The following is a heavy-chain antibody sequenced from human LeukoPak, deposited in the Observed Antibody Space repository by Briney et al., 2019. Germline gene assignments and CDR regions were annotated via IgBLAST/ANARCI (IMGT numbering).Heavy chain of an antibody. J-gene: IGHJ4*02. CDR2: IYTSGST. CDR3: ARDRIVVLDY. Sequence: SQTLSLTCTVSGGSISSGSYYWSWIRQPAGKGLEWIGRIYTSGSTNYNPSLKSRVTISVDTSKNQFSLKLSSVTAADTAVYHCARDRIVVLDYWGQGTLVTVSS. D-gene: IGHD1-26*01. V-gene: IGHV4-61*02. CDR1: GGSISSGSYY.